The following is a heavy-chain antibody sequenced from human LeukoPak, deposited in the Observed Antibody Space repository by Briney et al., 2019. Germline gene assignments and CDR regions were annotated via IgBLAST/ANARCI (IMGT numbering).Heavy chain of an antibody. CDR3: AREFNTIGNFDF. Sequence: GGSLRLSCATSGFTFSHFSFKWVRQAPGKGLEWVASIYVTGDYIYYADSVKGRATISRDNAKNSVYLQMNCLRADDTAIYYCAREFNTIGNFDFWGQGILVTVSS. J-gene: IGHJ4*02. CDR2: IYVTGDYI. CDR1: GFTFSHFS. D-gene: IGHD3-10*01. V-gene: IGHV3-21*01.